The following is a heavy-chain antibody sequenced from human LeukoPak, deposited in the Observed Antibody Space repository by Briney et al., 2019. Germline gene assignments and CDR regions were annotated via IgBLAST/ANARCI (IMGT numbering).Heavy chain of an antibody. CDR3: ARVGLGGYSYGYFDY. D-gene: IGHD5-18*01. Sequence: GGSLRLSCAASGFTFSSYWMSWVRQAPGKGLEWVANIKQDGSEKYYVDSVKGRFTISRDNDKNSLYLQMNSLRAEDTAVYYCARVGLGGYSYGYFDYWGQGTLATVSS. CDR1: GFTFSSYW. CDR2: IKQDGSEK. J-gene: IGHJ4*02. V-gene: IGHV3-7*01.